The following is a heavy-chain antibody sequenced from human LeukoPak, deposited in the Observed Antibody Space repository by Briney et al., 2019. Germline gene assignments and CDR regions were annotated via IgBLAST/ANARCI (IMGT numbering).Heavy chain of an antibody. J-gene: IGHJ6*02. CDR1: GFTFSSYS. Sequence: PGGSLRLSCAASGFTFSSYSMNWVRQAPGKGLEWVSVIYSGGSTYYADSVKGRFTISRHESKNTLYLQMNSLRAEDTAVYYCARGVYDILTGYCYGMDVWGQGTTVTVSS. CDR2: IYSGGST. V-gene: IGHV3-53*04. D-gene: IGHD3-9*01. CDR3: ARGVYDILTGYCYGMDV.